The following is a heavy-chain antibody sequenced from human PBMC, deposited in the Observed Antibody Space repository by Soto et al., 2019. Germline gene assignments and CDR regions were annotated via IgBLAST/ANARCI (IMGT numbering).Heavy chain of an antibody. Sequence: PGESLKISCAASGFTFSSYWMSWVRQAPGKGPEWVANIKQDGSEKYYVDSVKGRFTISRDNAKNSLYLQMNSLRAEDTAVYYCASRDAHYKKFDYWGQGTLVTVSS. CDR2: IKQDGSEK. D-gene: IGHD1-1*01. CDR3: ASRDAHYKKFDY. V-gene: IGHV3-7*01. CDR1: GFTFSSYW. J-gene: IGHJ4*02.